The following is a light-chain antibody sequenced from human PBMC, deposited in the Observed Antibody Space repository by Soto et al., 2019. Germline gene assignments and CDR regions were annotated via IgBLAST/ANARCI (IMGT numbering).Light chain of an antibody. CDR3: HQNYNLHPWT. V-gene: IGKV1-39*01. Sequence: DIQMTQSPPSLSASLGDTITITCRASQSISTYLDWYQVTPGKAPKVLIYAASTRQDGVPSRFSGSGSGTDFTLTINSLQHEDFANYYCHQNYNLHPWTFGQGTKVDIK. CDR2: AAS. J-gene: IGKJ1*01. CDR1: QSISTY.